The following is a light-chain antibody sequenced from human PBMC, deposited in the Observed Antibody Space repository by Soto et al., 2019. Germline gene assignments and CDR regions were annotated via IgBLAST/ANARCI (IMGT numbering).Light chain of an antibody. J-gene: IGKJ4*01. V-gene: IGKV1-33*01. CDR1: QDISNY. Sequence: DIQMTQSPSSLSASVRDRVTITCQASQDISNYLNWYQQKPGKAPKLLIYDASNLETGVPSRFSGSGSGTDLTFTISSLQPEDIATYYCQQYDKLSLTFGGGTKVEIK. CDR2: DAS. CDR3: QQYDKLSLT.